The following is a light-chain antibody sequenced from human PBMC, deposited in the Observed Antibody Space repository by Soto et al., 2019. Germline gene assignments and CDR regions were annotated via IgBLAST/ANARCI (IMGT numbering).Light chain of an antibody. CDR1: SSDVGGYNY. V-gene: IGLV2-14*01. CDR3: SSYTSSSTYV. J-gene: IGLJ1*01. CDR2: EVS. Sequence: QSALTQPASVSVSPGQSITISCTGTSSDVGGYNYASWYQQHPGKAPKLMIYEVSNRPSGVSNRFSGSKSGNTASLTISGLQAEDGADYYCSSYTSSSTYVFGTGTKVTVL.